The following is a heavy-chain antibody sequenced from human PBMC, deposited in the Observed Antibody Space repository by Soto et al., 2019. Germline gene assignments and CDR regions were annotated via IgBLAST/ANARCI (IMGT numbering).Heavy chain of an antibody. Sequence: QVQLVQSGAEVKKPGSSVKVLCKASGGTFSSYAISWVRQAPGQGLEWMGGIIPIFGTANYAQKFQGRVTITADKATSTAYMELSSLRSEDTAVYYCARGRGDIVVVPAAIGGGFGTDVWGQGTTVTVSS. CDR2: IIPIFGTA. CDR1: GGTFSSYA. V-gene: IGHV1-69*06. J-gene: IGHJ6*02. D-gene: IGHD2-2*02. CDR3: ARGRGDIVVVPAAIGGGFGTDV.